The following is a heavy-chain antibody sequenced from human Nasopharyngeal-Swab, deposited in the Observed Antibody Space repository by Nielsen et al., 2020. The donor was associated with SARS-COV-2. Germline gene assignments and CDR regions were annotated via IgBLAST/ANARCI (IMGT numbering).Heavy chain of an antibody. CDR1: GYSISSGYY. CDR3: ARGGRGLLGY. Sequence: SETLSLTCTVSGYSISSGYYWGWIRQPPGKGLEWIGSIYHSGSTYYNPSLKSRVTISVDTSKNQFSLKLSSVTAADTAVYYCARGGRGLLGYWGRGTLVTVSS. V-gene: IGHV4-38-2*02. D-gene: IGHD3-10*01. J-gene: IGHJ4*02. CDR2: IYHSGST.